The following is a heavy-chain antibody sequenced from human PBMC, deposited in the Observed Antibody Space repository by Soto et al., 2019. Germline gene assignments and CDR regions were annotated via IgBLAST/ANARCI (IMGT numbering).Heavy chain of an antibody. Sequence: QVQLVQSGAEVKKPGASVKVSCKASGYTFTSYAMHWVRQAPGQRLEWMGWINAGNGNTKYSQKLQGRVTITRDTSASTAYMELSSLRSEDTAVYYCARGGYSGYDGNYGMDVWGQGTTVTVSS. V-gene: IGHV1-3*01. D-gene: IGHD5-12*01. CDR3: ARGGYSGYDGNYGMDV. CDR1: GYTFTSYA. CDR2: INAGNGNT. J-gene: IGHJ6*02.